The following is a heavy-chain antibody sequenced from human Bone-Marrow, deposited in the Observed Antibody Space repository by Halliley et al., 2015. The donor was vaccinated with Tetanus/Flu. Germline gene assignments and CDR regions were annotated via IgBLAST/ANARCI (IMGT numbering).Heavy chain of an antibody. CDR3: ATAETGDGKFYAYGMDV. CDR1: GASFSKYA. V-gene: IGHV1-69*01. CDR2: VNPIFGTT. J-gene: IGHJ6*02. Sequence: QLVQSGAEVKKPGSSVKVSCKASGASFSKYAIHWVRQAPGQGLEWMGGVNPIFGTTIYAQKFQGRVTIIADESTNTAYMELFALRSEDTAVYFCATAETGDGKFYAYGMDVWGQGITVTVSS. D-gene: IGHD7-27*01.